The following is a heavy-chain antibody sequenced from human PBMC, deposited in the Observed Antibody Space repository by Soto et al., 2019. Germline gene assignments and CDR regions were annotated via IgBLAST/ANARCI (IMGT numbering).Heavy chain of an antibody. CDR1: GFTFNDYT. CDR2: IRSKAYGGTT. J-gene: IGHJ4*02. Sequence: GGSLRLSCTASGFTFNDYTLSWVRQAPGKGLEWVGFIRSKAYGGTTEYAASVKGRFTISRDDSKSIAYLQMNSLKTEDTAVYYCTAGKLYPSLDFDFWGQGTLVTVSS. D-gene: IGHD2-8*01. CDR3: TAGKLYPSLDFDF. V-gene: IGHV3-49*04.